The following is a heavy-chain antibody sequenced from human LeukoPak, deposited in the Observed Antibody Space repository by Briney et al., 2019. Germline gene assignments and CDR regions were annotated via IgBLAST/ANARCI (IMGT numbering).Heavy chain of an antibody. CDR3: VRIGPGYYFFDY. V-gene: IGHV3-20*04. D-gene: IGHD3-9*01. CDR2: ISWNGDST. J-gene: IGHJ4*02. Sequence: PGGSLRLSCATSGFSFSTQEMTWVRQVPGKGLEWVSGISWNGDSTSYPDSVKGRFTVSRDNAKNSIYLQMNSLRAEDTAFYYCVRIGPGYYFFDYWGQGTLVTVSS. CDR1: GFSFSTQE.